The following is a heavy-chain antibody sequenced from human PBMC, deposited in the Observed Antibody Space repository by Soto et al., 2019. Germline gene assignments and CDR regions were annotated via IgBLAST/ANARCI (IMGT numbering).Heavy chain of an antibody. J-gene: IGHJ5*02. CDR1: GGTFSSYA. Sequence: GASVKVSCKASGGTFSSYAISWVRQAPGQGFEWMGGIIPIFGTANYAQKFQGRVTITADESTSTAYMELSSLRSEDTAVYYCARDYYDSSGYITPRWFDPWGQGTLVTV. CDR3: ARDYYDSSGYITPRWFDP. CDR2: IIPIFGTA. D-gene: IGHD3-22*01. V-gene: IGHV1-69*13.